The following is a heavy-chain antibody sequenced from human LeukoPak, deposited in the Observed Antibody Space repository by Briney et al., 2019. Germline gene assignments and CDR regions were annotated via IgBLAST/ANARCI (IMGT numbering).Heavy chain of an antibody. J-gene: IGHJ5*02. V-gene: IGHV1-18*04. CDR2: ISAYNGNT. Sequence: GASVKVSCKASGYTFTGYYMHWVRQAPGQGLEWMGWISAYNGNTNYAQKLQGRVTMTTDTSTSTAYMELRSLRSDDTAVYYCARDRFYLVGATYWFDPWGQGTLVTVSS. CDR3: ARDRFYLVGATYWFDP. CDR1: GYTFTGYY. D-gene: IGHD1-26*01.